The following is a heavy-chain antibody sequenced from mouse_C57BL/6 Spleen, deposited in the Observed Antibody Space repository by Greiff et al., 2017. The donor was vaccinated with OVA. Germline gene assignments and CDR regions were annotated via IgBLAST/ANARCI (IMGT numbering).Heavy chain of an antibody. D-gene: IGHD1-1*01. CDR2: ISSGGDYI. V-gene: IGHV5-9-1*02. J-gene: IGHJ3*01. CDR1: GFTFSSYA. Sequence: EVKLMESGEGLVKPGGSLKLSCAASGFTFSSYAMSWVRQTPEKRLEWVAYISSGGDYIYYADTVKGRFTISRDNARKTLYLQMSSLKSEDTAMYYCTRDRIGSSPFAYWGQGTLVTVSA. CDR3: TRDRIGSSPFAY.